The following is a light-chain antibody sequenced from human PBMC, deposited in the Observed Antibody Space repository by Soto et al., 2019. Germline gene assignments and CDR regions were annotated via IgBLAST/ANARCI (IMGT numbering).Light chain of an antibody. V-gene: IGLV2-14*03. CDR2: EVS. CDR3: SSYTSTTTRV. CDR1: SSDVGGYNY. J-gene: IGLJ1*01. Sequence: QSALTQPASVSGSPGQSITISCTGTSSDVGGYNYVSWYQQHPGKGPKLMIYEVSNRPSGVSNRFSGSKSGNTATLTISGLQAEDEADYYCSSYTSTTTRVFGTGTKVTLL.